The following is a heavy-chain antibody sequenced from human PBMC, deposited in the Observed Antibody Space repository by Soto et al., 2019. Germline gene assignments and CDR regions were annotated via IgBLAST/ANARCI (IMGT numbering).Heavy chain of an antibody. Sequence: ASVKVSCKASGGTFSSYTISWVRQAPGQGLEWMGRIIPILGITNYAQKFQGRVTITADKSTSTAYMELRSLRSDDTAVYYCARDPRYSSSWYFYWGQGTLVTVSS. J-gene: IGHJ4*02. CDR1: GGTFSSYT. D-gene: IGHD6-13*01. CDR2: IIPILGIT. CDR3: ARDPRYSSSWYFY. V-gene: IGHV1-69*04.